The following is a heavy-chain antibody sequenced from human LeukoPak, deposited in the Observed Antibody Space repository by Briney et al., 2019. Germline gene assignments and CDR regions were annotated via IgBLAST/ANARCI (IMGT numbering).Heavy chain of an antibody. Sequence: GGPLRLSCAASGFTFSTYSMNWVRQAPGKGLEWVSAISTSSSYIYYADSVKGRFTISRDNAKNSLFLQMINLRAEDTAVYYCARDWNSGSAHYAFDIWGQGTMVTVSS. V-gene: IGHV3-21*01. CDR2: ISTSSSYI. J-gene: IGHJ3*02. CDR1: GFTFSTYS. CDR3: ARDWNSGSAHYAFDI. D-gene: IGHD5-12*01.